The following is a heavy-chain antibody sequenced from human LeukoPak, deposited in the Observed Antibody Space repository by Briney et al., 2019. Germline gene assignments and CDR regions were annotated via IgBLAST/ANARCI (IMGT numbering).Heavy chain of an antibody. J-gene: IGHJ6*03. CDR1: GFTFSDYY. CDR3: ARETTTVTSYYYYYMDV. D-gene: IGHD4-17*01. Sequence: PGGSLRLSCAASGFTFSDYYMSWIRQAPGKGLEWVSYISSSGSTIYYADSVKGRFTISRDNAKNSLYLQMNSLRAEDTAVYYCARETTTVTSYYYYYMDVWGKGTTVTVSS. V-gene: IGHV3-11*04. CDR2: ISSSGSTI.